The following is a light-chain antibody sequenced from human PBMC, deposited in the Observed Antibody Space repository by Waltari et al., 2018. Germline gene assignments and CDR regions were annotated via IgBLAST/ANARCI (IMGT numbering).Light chain of an antibody. J-gene: IGLJ1*01. CDR2: ELN. CDR3: GSYTVTNNLYV. V-gene: IGLV2-8*01. Sequence: SALTQPPSASGSPGQSVPISCTGTGSDVGDFNLVSWYQQRPGKAPKLLMFELNKRPSGVSSRFSGSKSANAASLTISGLQAEDEGDYYCGSYTVTNNLYVFGTGTKVTVL. CDR1: GSDVGDFNL.